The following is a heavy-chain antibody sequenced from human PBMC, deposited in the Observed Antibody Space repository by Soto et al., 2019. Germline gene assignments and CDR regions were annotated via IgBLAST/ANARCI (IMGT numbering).Heavy chain of an antibody. V-gene: IGHV3-48*02. J-gene: IGHJ4*02. CDR3: ARVQIHYYDSSGYYFDY. CDR2: ISSSSSTI. Sequence: GSLRLSCAASGFTFSSYSMNWVRQAPGKGLEWGSYISSSSSTIYYADSVKGRFTISRDNAKNSLYLQMNSLRDEDTAVYYCARVQIHYYDSSGYYFDYWGQGTLVTVSS. D-gene: IGHD3-22*01. CDR1: GFTFSSYS.